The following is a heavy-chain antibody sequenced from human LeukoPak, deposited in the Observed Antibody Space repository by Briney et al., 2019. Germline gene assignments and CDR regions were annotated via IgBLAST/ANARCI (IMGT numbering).Heavy chain of an antibody. CDR3: ARDPDIVVVPAATGGY. V-gene: IGHV3-11*01. CDR2: ISGSGSTI. D-gene: IGHD2-2*01. J-gene: IGHJ4*02. CDR1: GFTFSDYY. Sequence: PGGSLRLSCAASGFTFSDYYMSWIRQAPGKGLEWVSYISGSGSTIYYADSVKGRFTISRDNAKNSPYLQMNSLRAEDTAVYYCARDPDIVVVPAATGGYWGQGTLVTVSS.